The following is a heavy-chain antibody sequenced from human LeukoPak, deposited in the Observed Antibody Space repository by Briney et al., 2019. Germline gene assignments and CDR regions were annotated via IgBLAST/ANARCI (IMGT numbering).Heavy chain of an antibody. V-gene: IGHV1-2*02. Sequence: ASVKVSCKASGYNFVSYNMHWVRQAPGQGLEWMGWIKPHSGGTNYAQRFQGRVTVTRDTSISTAYMELTSLKSDDTAVYYCATPKRGAGGFDPWGQGTLVTVSS. CDR3: ATPKRGAGGFDP. CDR1: GYNFVSYN. J-gene: IGHJ5*02. D-gene: IGHD3-10*01. CDR2: IKPHSGGT.